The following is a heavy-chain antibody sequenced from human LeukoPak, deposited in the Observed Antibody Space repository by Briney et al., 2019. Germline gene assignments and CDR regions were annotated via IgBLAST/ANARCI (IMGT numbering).Heavy chain of an antibody. CDR2: IYYTGGT. CDR1: GGSISSYY. Sequence: SGTLSLTCTVSGGSISSYYWSWIRQPPGKGLEWIGNIYYTGGTNHNPSLQSRVTLSVDTSKKQLSLKLSSVTAADTAVYYCAREKHCSSTSCYWNWNYVGQFDNWGQGTLVTVSS. CDR3: AREKHCSSTSCYWNWNYVGQFDN. V-gene: IGHV4-59*01. J-gene: IGHJ4*02. D-gene: IGHD2-2*01.